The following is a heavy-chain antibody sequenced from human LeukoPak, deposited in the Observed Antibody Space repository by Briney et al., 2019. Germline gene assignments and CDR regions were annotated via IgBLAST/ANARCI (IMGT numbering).Heavy chain of an antibody. CDR1: GGSISSGDYY. V-gene: IGHV4-30-4*08. Sequence: SQTLSLTCTVSGGSISSGDYYWSWIRQPPGKGLEWSGYIYYSGSTYYNPSLKSRVTISVETSKNQFSLKLSSVTAADTAVYYCARERLWFGEPGGFDIWGQGTMVTVSS. D-gene: IGHD3-10*01. J-gene: IGHJ3*02. CDR3: ARERLWFGEPGGFDI. CDR2: IYYSGST.